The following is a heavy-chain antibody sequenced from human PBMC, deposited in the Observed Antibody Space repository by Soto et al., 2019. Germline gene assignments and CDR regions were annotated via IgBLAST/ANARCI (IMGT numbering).Heavy chain of an antibody. CDR2: IYYSGST. Sequence: SETICLTCAVSGGSISAAGYSWSWVRQPPGGGLEWVGYIYYSGSTYYNPSLKSRVTISVDTSKNQFSLKLSSVTAADTAVYYCARDQTTRGGMDVWGQGTTVTVSS. CDR3: ARDQTTRGGMDV. J-gene: IGHJ6*02. V-gene: IGHV4-30-2*05. CDR1: GGSISAAGYS. D-gene: IGHD1-7*01.